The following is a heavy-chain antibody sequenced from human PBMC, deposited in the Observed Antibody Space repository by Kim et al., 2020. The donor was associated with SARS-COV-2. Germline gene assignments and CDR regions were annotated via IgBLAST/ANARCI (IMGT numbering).Heavy chain of an antibody. Sequence: GGSLRLSCAASGFTFSSYGMHWVRQAPGKGLEWVAVISYGGSNKNYADSVKGRFTISRDNSKNTLYLQMNSLRAEDTAVYYCAKDEYTLVVPYLANYSYCAMDVCGQGTTVTVS. CDR1: GFTFSSYG. V-gene: IGHV3-30*18. CDR3: AKDEYTLVVPYLANYSYCAMDV. CDR2: ISYGGSNK. J-gene: IGHJ6*02. D-gene: IGHD2-2*01.